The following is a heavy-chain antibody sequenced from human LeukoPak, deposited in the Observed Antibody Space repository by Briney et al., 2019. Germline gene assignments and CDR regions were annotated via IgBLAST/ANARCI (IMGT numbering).Heavy chain of an antibody. CDR3: ARQPLAPNAYYYGMDV. CDR2: IYYSGST. Sequence: SETLSLSCTVSVGSISSYYWSWIRQPPGKGLEWIGYIYYSGSTNYNPSLKSRVTISVDTSKNQFSLKLSSVTAADTAVYYCARQPLAPNAYYYGMDVWGQGTTLTVSS. D-gene: IGHD5-12*01. J-gene: IGHJ6*02. V-gene: IGHV4-59*08. CDR1: VGSISSYY.